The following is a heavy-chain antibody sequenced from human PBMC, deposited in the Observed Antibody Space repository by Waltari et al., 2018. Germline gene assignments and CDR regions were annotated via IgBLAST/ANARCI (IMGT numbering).Heavy chain of an antibody. D-gene: IGHD6-13*01. CDR3: ARLCAGSSSCGAFDI. CDR1: GYSFTSYW. Sequence: EVQLVQSGAEVKKPGESLKISCKGSGYSFTSYWIGWERQLPGKGLEWMGIIYPGDSDTRYSPSFQGQVTISADKSISTAYLQWSSLKASDTAMYYCARLCAGSSSCGAFDIWGQGTMVTVSS. CDR2: IYPGDSDT. J-gene: IGHJ3*02. V-gene: IGHV5-51*03.